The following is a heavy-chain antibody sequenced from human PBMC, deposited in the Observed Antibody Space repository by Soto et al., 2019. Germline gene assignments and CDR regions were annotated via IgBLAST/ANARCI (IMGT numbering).Heavy chain of an antibody. CDR1: GGTFSSYA. V-gene: IGHV1-69*13. Sequence: SVKVSCKASGGTFSSYAISWVRQAPGQGLEWMGGIIPIFGTANYAQKFQGRVTITADESTSTAYMELSSLRSEDTAVYYCARVLYYYDSIGTFQHWGQGTLVTVSS. CDR2: IIPIFGTA. J-gene: IGHJ1*01. CDR3: ARVLYYYDSIGTFQH. D-gene: IGHD3-22*01.